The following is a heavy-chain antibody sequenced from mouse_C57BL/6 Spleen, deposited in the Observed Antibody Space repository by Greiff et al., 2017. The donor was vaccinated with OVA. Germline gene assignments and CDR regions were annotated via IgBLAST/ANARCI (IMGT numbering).Heavy chain of an antibody. V-gene: IGHV1-19*01. CDR1: GYTFTDYY. CDR2: INPYNGGT. Sequence: EVQLQQSGPVLVKPGASVKMSCKASGYTFTDYYMNWVKQSHGKSLEWIGVINPYNGGTSYNQKFKGKATLTVDKSSSTAYMELNSLTSEDSAVYYCARSRDSYYFDYWGQGTTLTVSS. CDR3: ARSRDSYYFDY. J-gene: IGHJ2*01. D-gene: IGHD3-3*01.